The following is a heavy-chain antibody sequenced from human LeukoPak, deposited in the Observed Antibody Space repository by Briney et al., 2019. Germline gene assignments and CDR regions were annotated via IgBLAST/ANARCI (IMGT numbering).Heavy chain of an antibody. J-gene: IGHJ3*02. CDR1: GYTFTNYD. D-gene: IGHD2-2*01. V-gene: IGHV1-8*03. CDR3: ARDSSIRATGAFDI. Sequence: ASVKVSCKTSGYTFTNYDINWVRQATGQGLEWMGWMNPNSGNTGYAQKFQGRVTITRDTSISTAYMELSRLRSDDTAVYYCARDSSIRATGAFDIWGQGTMVTVSS. CDR2: MNPNSGNT.